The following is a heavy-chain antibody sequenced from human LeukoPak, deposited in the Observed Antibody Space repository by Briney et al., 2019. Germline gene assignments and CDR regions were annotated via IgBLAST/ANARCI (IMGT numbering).Heavy chain of an antibody. Sequence: GGSLRLSCSASGFTFSSYAMHWVCQAPGKGLEYVSAISSNGGSTYYADSVKGRFTISRDNSKNTLYLQMSSLRAEDTAVYYCVKAAVYYYGSGSYLTSWGQGTLVTVSS. CDR3: VKAAVYYYGSGSYLTS. J-gene: IGHJ4*02. CDR2: ISSNGGST. D-gene: IGHD3-10*01. V-gene: IGHV3-64D*09. CDR1: GFTFSSYA.